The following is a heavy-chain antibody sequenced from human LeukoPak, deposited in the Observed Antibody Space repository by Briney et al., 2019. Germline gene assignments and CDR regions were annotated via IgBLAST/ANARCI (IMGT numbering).Heavy chain of an antibody. CDR2: ISAYNGDT. CDR1: GYTFTSYG. Sequence: ASVKVSCKASGYTFTSYGISWVRQAPGQGLEWMGWISAYNGDTNYAQKLQGRVTMTTDTSTSTAYMELRSLRSDDTAVYYCARNADDSSSYPYFDYWGQGTLVTVSS. D-gene: IGHD3-22*01. J-gene: IGHJ4*02. CDR3: ARNADDSSSYPYFDY. V-gene: IGHV1-18*01.